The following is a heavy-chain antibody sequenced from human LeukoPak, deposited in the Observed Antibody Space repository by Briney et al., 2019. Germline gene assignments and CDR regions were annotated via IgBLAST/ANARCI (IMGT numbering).Heavy chain of an antibody. D-gene: IGHD3-22*01. V-gene: IGHV4-59*08. J-gene: IGHJ4*02. CDR2: IYYSGST. CDR3: ARLPPGYYDSSGYFDY. Sequence: SETLSPTCTVSGGSISSYYWNWIRQPPGKGLEWIGYIYYSGSTNYNPSLKSRVTISVDTSKNQFSLKLSSVTAADTAVYYCARLPPGYYDSSGYFDYWGQGTLVTVSS. CDR1: GGSISSYY.